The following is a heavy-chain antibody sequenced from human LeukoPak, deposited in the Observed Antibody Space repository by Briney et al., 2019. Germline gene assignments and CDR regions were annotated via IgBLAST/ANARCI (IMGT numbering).Heavy chain of an antibody. Sequence: GGSLRLSCAASGFTVSSNYMSWVRQAPGKGLEWVSAISGSGGSTYYADSVKGRFTISRDNSKRPLYLQMNSLRAEDTAVYYCAKDPPPSWRYFDWSQAAFDIWGQGTMVTVSS. V-gene: IGHV3-23*01. D-gene: IGHD3-9*01. CDR1: GFTVSSNY. J-gene: IGHJ3*02. CDR2: ISGSGGST. CDR3: AKDPPPSWRYFDWSQAAFDI.